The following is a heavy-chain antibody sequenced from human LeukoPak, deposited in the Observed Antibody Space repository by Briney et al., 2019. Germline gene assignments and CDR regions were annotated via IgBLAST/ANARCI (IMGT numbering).Heavy chain of an antibody. Sequence: GGSLRLSCAASGFTFSSYGVHWVRQAPGKGLEWVAFIHYDGSNKYYADSVKGRFTISRDNSKNTLYLQMNSLRGEDTAVYYCAKVIPVRYSKGPYYFDYWGQGTLVTVSS. V-gene: IGHV3-30*02. CDR1: GFTFSSYG. CDR2: IHYDGSNK. CDR3: AKVIPVRYSKGPYYFDY. D-gene: IGHD2-15*01. J-gene: IGHJ4*02.